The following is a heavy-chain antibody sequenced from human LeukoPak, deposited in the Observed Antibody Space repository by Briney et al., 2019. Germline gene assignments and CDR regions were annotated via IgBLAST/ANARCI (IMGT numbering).Heavy chain of an antibody. V-gene: IGHV4-59*12. Sequence: SETLSLTCTVSGGSISSYYWSWIRQPPGKGLEWIGHIYGSGSTNYNPSLKSRVTISVDRSKNQFSLKLSSVTAADTAVYYCASYTVSPDAFDIWGQGTMVTVSS. CDR1: GGSISSYY. CDR3: ASYTVSPDAFDI. D-gene: IGHD4-17*01. CDR2: IYGSGST. J-gene: IGHJ3*02.